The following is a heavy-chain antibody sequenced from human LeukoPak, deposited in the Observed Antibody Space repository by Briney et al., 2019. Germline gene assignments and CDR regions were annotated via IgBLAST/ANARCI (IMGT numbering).Heavy chain of an antibody. V-gene: IGHV3-21*01. CDR2: ISSSSSYI. CDR1: GIIFSKAW. Sequence: GGSLRLSCAVSGIIFSKAWMSWVRQAPGKGLEWVSSISSSSSYIYYADSVRGRFTISRDNAKNSLYLQMNSLRAEDTAVYYCARDSGNYLDAFDIWGQGTMVTVSS. J-gene: IGHJ3*02. D-gene: IGHD1-7*01. CDR3: ARDSGNYLDAFDI.